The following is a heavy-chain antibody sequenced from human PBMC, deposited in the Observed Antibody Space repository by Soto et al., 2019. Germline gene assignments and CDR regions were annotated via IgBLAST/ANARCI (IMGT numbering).Heavy chain of an antibody. CDR1: GYTFTSYA. J-gene: IGHJ5*02. CDR3: ARDPXXSYGNT. Sequence: QVQLVQSGAEEKKPGASVKVSCKASGYTFTSYAMNWVRQAPGQRLEWMGWINAGNGNTKYSQKFQGRVTITRDTXXXXXXXXXXXXXXXXXXXXXCARDPXXSYGNTWGQGTLVTVSS. V-gene: IGHV1-3*05. D-gene: IGHD5-18*01. CDR2: INAGNGNT.